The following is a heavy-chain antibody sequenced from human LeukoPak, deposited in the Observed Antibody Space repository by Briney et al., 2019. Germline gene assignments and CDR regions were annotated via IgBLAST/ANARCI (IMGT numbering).Heavy chain of an antibody. Sequence: ASVKVSCKASGYTFTSYYMHWVRQAPGQGLEWMGIINPSGGSTSYAQKFQGRVTMTRDTSTSTVYMELSSLRSDDTAVYYCARDLTTVTIDYWGQGTLVTVSS. D-gene: IGHD4-17*01. CDR3: ARDLTTVTIDY. V-gene: IGHV1-46*01. J-gene: IGHJ4*02. CDR2: INPSGGST. CDR1: GYTFTSYY.